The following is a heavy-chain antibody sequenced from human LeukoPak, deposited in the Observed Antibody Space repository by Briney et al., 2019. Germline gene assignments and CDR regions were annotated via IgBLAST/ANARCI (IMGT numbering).Heavy chain of an antibody. J-gene: IGHJ4*02. CDR1: GFTFSNAW. V-gene: IGHV3-15*01. D-gene: IGHD5-18*01. Sequence: GGSLRLSCAASGFTFSNAWMSWVRQAPEKGLEWVGRIISKTDGGTTDYAAPVKGRFTISRDDSKNTLYLQMNSLKTEDTAVYYCTTVGYSYGRNWGQGTLVTVSP. CDR2: IISKTDGGTT. CDR3: TTVGYSYGRN.